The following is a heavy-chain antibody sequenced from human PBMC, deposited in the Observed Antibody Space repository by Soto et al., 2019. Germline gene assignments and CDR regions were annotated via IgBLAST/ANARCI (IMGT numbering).Heavy chain of an antibody. CDR2: IWYDGSQK. D-gene: IGHD6-6*01. CDR3: AREYSSSPYFFYYGFDV. CDR1: GFTFSSYG. J-gene: IGHJ6*02. Sequence: QVQLVESGGGVVQPGRSLRLSCAASGFTFSSYGMHWARQAPGKGLEWVAVIWYDGSQKKYADSVKGRFTISRDNSKYTLSLQMSSLRAEDTAVYYCAREYSSSPYFFYYGFDVWGQGTTVTVSS. V-gene: IGHV3-33*01.